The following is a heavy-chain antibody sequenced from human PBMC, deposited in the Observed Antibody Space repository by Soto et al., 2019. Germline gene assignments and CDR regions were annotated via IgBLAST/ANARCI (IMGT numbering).Heavy chain of an antibody. CDR2: ISYDGNIN. D-gene: IGHD2-15*01. J-gene: IGHJ6*02. CDR3: ARAGYCSGGRCYSPYYYYYGMDV. V-gene: IGHV3-30-3*01. CDR1: AFSFSDYA. Sequence: GGSRKRFWVASAFSFSDYAMHWVRQAPGKGLECVAVISYDGNINRYADSVKGRFTISRDNSENTLYLQMNSLRPEDTAVYYCARAGYCSGGRCYSPYYYYYGMDVWGQGTTVTVSS.